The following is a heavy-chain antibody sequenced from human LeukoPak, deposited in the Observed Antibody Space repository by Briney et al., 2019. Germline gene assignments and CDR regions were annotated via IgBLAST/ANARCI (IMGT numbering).Heavy chain of an antibody. CDR1: GYTFTSYD. CDR2: MNPNSGNT. Sequence: GASVKVSCKASGYTFTSYDINWVRQATGQGLEWMGWMNPNSGNTGYAQKFQGRVTITRNTSISTAYMELSSLRSEDTAVYYCARGGATIFGVVKGPAYYYMDVWGKGTTVTVSS. CDR3: ARGGATIFGVVKGPAYYYMDV. V-gene: IGHV1-8*03. J-gene: IGHJ6*03. D-gene: IGHD3-3*01.